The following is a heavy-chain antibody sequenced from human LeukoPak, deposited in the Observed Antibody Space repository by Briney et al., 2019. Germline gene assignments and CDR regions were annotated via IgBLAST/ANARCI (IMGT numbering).Heavy chain of an antibody. Sequence: ASVKVSCKASGYTFTGYYMHWVRQAPGQGLGWMGWINPSGGSTSYAQKFQGRVTMTRDTSTSTVYMELSSLRSEDTAVYYCARAQEYYDFWSGYYFDYWGQGTLVTVSS. CDR3: ARAQEYYDFWSGYYFDY. CDR1: GYTFTGYY. CDR2: INPSGGST. V-gene: IGHV1-46*01. J-gene: IGHJ4*02. D-gene: IGHD3-3*01.